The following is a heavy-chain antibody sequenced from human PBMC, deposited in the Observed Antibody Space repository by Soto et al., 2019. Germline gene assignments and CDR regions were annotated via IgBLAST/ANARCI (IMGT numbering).Heavy chain of an antibody. Sequence: SETLSLTCAVYGGSFSGYYWSWIRQPPGKGLEWIGEINHSGSTNYNPSLKRRVTISVDTSKNQFSLKLSSVTAADTAVYYCARGRGRGSVGPSFDIWGQGTMVTVSS. CDR3: ARGRGRGSVGPSFDI. D-gene: IGHD1-26*01. J-gene: IGHJ3*02. CDR2: INHSGST. CDR1: GGSFSGYY. V-gene: IGHV4-34*01.